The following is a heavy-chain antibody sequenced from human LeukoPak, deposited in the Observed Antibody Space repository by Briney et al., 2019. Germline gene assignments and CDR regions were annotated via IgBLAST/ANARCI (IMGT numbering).Heavy chain of an antibody. J-gene: IGHJ4*02. V-gene: IGHV4-31*03. CDR1: GGSISSGGYY. CDR3: ASTLYYDSSGCHQFDY. CDR2: IYYSGST. D-gene: IGHD3-22*01. Sequence: SETLSLTCTVSGGSISSGGYYWSWIRQHPGKGLEWIGYIYYSGSTYYNPSLKSRVTISVDTSKNQFSLKLSSVTAADTAVYYCASTLYYDSSGCHQFDYWGQGTLVTVSS.